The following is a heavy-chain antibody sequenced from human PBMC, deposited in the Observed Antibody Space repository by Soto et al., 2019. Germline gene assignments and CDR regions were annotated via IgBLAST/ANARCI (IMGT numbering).Heavy chain of an antibody. J-gene: IGHJ5*02. CDR2: ISTSGDST. CDR3: AKVHGEKYYRWCDP. Sequence: EVQLLESGGGLVQPGGSLRLSCAASGFTFSTYTMSWVRQATGKGLEWVSAISTSGDSTYYADSVKGRFTISRDNSKNTLYLQMNSLRAEDTAVYYCAKVHGEKYYRWCDPWGQGTLVTVSS. V-gene: IGHV3-23*01. CDR1: GFTFSTYT. D-gene: IGHD3-16*01.